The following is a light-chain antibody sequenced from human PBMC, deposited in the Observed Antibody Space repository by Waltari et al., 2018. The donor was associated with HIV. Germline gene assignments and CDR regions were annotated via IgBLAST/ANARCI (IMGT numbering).Light chain of an antibody. V-gene: IGLV8-61*01. J-gene: IGLJ3*02. CDR2: STN. CDR1: SGSVPNTYF. CDR3: LVHMGHGAWV. Sequence: QTVVTQETSFSVSPGGTVTPTCGLNSGSVPNTYFPSWYQQTPGPAPRTLIYSTNIRSSGVPDRFSGSILGNKAALTITGAQADDESDYYCLVHMGHGAWVFGGGTKLTVL.